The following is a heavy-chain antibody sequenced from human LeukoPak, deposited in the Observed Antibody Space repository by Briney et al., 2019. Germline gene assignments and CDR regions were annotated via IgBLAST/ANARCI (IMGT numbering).Heavy chain of an antibody. V-gene: IGHV4-59*12. CDR3: ARAYRVFDY. J-gene: IGHJ4*02. Sequence: SETLSLTCTVSGGSISSYYWSWTRQPPGKGLEWIGYIYYSGSTNYNPSLKSRVTISVDTSKNQFSLKLSSVTAADTAVYYCARAYRVFDYWGQGTLVTVSS. D-gene: IGHD1-26*01. CDR2: IYYSGST. CDR1: GGSISSYY.